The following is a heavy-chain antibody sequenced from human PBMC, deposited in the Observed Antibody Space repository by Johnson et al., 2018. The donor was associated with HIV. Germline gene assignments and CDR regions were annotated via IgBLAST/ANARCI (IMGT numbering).Heavy chain of an antibody. CDR3: AKDIGNDGGDPDAFDI. CDR1: GFTFSSYA. Sequence: QVQLVESGGGVVQPGRSLRLSCAASGFTFSSYAMHWVRQAPGTGLEWVAVISYDGSNKYYADSVQGRFTISRENAKNSLYLQMNSLRAEEPALYYFAKDIGNDGGDPDAFDIWGQGTMVTVSS. J-gene: IGHJ3*02. D-gene: IGHD1-1*01. V-gene: IGHV3-30-3*01. CDR2: ISYDGSNK.